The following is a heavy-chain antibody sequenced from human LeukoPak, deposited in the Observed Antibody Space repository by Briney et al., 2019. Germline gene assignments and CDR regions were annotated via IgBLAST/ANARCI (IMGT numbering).Heavy chain of an antibody. CDR1: GDSMSSSHYC. CDR3: ARANMELLWFGELGSNNWFDP. D-gene: IGHD3-10*01. J-gene: IGHJ5*02. CDR2: IYYSGST. Sequence: PSETLSLTCTVSGDSMSSSHYCWGWIRQPPGKGLEWIGSIYYSGSTYYNPSLKSRVTISVDTSKNQFSLKLSSVTAADTAVYYCARANMELLWFGELGSNNWFDPWGQGTLVTVSS. V-gene: IGHV4-39*07.